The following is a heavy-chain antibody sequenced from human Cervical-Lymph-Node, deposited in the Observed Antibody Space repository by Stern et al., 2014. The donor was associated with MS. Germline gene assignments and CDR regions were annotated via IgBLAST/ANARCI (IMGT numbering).Heavy chain of an antibody. J-gene: IGHJ4*02. CDR1: GYDFNNYW. Sequence: MQLVQSGAEVKEPGESLKISCKTSGYDFNNYWIGWVRQMPGKGLEWMGIVFPADSDTRYSPSFQGQVTISADASISTAYLQWSSLKASDTAIYYCARRTGYFDYWGQGTLVTVSS. CDR3: ARRTGYFDY. CDR2: VFPADSDT. V-gene: IGHV5-51*01.